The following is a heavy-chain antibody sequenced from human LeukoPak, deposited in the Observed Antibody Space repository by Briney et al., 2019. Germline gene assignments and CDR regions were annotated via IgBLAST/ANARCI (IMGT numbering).Heavy chain of an antibody. CDR2: SGST. V-gene: IGHV4-30-4*01. J-gene: IGHJ4*02. CDR3: ATYYAGRGGSGY. Sequence: SETLSLTCTVSGASISSGAYHWSWIRQPPGKGLEWIGYSGSTNYNPSLNGRVTISVDTSKNQFSLWLSSVTAADTAVYFCATYYAGRGGSGYWGQGTLVTVSS. D-gene: IGHD3-10*01. CDR1: GASISSGAYH.